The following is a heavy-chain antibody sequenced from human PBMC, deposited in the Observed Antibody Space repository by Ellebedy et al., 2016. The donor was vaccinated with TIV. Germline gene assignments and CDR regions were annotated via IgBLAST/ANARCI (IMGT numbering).Heavy chain of an antibody. CDR1: GFTFSSYG. V-gene: IGHV3-33*01. Sequence: GESLKISCAASGFTFSSYGMHWVRQAPGKGLEWVAVIWYDGSNKYYANSVKGRFTISRDNSKNTLYLQMNSLRAGDTAMYFCARDNSGRGYFDSWGQGTLVTVSS. CDR2: IWYDGSNK. CDR3: ARDNSGRGYFDS. J-gene: IGHJ4*02. D-gene: IGHD6-19*01.